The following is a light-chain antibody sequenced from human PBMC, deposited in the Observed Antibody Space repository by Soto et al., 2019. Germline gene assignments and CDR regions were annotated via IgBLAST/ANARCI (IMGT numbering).Light chain of an antibody. CDR1: QSVRTY. CDR2: DVS. V-gene: IGKV3-11*01. Sequence: EIVLTQSPATLSLSPGERATLSCRASQSVRTYLTWYQQKPGQAPRVLIYDVSNRATGIPARFSGSGSGTDFTLTISSLDPEDFAVYYCHHRSNWPYTFGQGTSLEI. CDR3: HHRSNWPYT. J-gene: IGKJ2*01.